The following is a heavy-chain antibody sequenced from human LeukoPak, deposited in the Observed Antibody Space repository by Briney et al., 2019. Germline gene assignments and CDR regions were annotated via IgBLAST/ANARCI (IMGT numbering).Heavy chain of an antibody. V-gene: IGHV1-2*02. Sequence: GASVKVSCKASGYTFTDHYMHWVRQAPGQGLEWMGWIDPASGGTKYAQKFQGRVTMTRDTSIIYMELSRLRFDDTAVYYCARVVGAPGDYFDYWGQGTLIAVSS. J-gene: IGHJ4*02. D-gene: IGHD1-26*01. CDR3: ARVVGAPGDYFDY. CDR1: GYTFTDHY. CDR2: IDPASGGT.